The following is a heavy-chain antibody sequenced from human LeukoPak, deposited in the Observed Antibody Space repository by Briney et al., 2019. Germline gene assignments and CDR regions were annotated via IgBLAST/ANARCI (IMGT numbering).Heavy chain of an antibody. V-gene: IGHV1-69*04. CDR2: IIPILGIA. Sequence: ASVKVSCKASGGTFSSYAISWVRQAPGQGLEWMGRIIPILGIANYAQKFRGRVTITADKSTSTAYMELSSLRSEDTAVYYCARGPIVGANPDAFDIWGQGTMVTVSS. CDR3: ARGPIVGANPDAFDI. D-gene: IGHD1-26*01. J-gene: IGHJ3*02. CDR1: GGTFSSYA.